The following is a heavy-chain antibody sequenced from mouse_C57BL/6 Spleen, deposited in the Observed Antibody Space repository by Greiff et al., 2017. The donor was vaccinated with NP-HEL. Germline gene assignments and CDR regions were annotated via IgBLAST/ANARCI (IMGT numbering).Heavy chain of an antibody. J-gene: IGHJ1*03. Sequence: EVQLQQSGAELVRPGASVKLSCTASGFNIKDYYMHWVKQRPEQGLEWIGRLDPEDGDTEYAPKFQGKATMTADTSSNTAYLQLSSLTSEDTAVYYCTTFGGNYDFDVWGTGTTVTVSS. CDR2: LDPEDGDT. D-gene: IGHD2-1*01. CDR3: TTFGGNYDFDV. CDR1: GFNIKDYY. V-gene: IGHV14-1*01.